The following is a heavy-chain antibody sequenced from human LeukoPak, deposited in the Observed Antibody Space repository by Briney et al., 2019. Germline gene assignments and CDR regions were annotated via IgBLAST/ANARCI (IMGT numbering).Heavy chain of an antibody. D-gene: IGHD2-2*01. CDR3: ARWFVVPAAGEGYAFDV. J-gene: IGHJ3*01. CDR2: INPNSGGT. CDR1: GYTFTGYY. Sequence: GASVKVSCKASGYTFTGYYMHWVRQAPGQGLEWMGWINPNSGGTNYAQKFQGRVTMTRDTSVSTAYMELSRLTSDDTAVYYCARWFVVPAAGEGYAFDVWGQGTMVTVSA. V-gene: IGHV1-2*02.